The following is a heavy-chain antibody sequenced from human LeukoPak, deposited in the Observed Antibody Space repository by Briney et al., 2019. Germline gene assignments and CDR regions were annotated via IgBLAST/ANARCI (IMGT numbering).Heavy chain of an antibody. D-gene: IGHD2-2*01. CDR3: ARDRLEDIVVVPAAIGGGYFDY. J-gene: IGHJ4*02. V-gene: IGHV1-69*13. CDR2: IIPIFGTA. CDR1: GGTFSSYA. Sequence: SVKVSCKASGGTFSSYAISWVRQAPGQGLEWMGGIIPIFGTANYAQKFQGRVTITADESTSTAYMELSSLRSEDTAVYYCARDRLEDIVVVPAAIGGGYFDYWGQGTLVTVSS.